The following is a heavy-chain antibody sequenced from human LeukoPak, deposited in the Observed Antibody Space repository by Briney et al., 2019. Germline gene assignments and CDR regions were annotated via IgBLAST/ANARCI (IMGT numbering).Heavy chain of an antibody. J-gene: IGHJ4*02. CDR1: GFTFSSYA. D-gene: IGHD4-17*01. V-gene: IGHV3-7*01. CDR3: ARDPGYGDSGAFFDS. CDR2: ISPDGNGK. Sequence: GGSLRLSCAASGFTFSSYAMSWVRQAPGKGLEWVANISPDGNGKFYVDSVKGRCTISRDNAQNSLYLQMDSLRVEDTAVYFCARDPGYGDSGAFFDSWGQGFLVTVSS.